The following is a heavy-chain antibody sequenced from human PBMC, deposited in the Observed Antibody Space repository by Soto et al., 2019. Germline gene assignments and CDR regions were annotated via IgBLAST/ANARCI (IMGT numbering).Heavy chain of an antibody. Sequence: GGSLRLSCAASGFTFSNAWMSWVRQAPGKGLEWVGRIKSKTDGGTTDYAAPVKGRFTISRDDSKNTLYLQMNSLKTEDTAVYYCTTARGTYGAEYFQHWGQGTLVTVSS. D-gene: IGHD4-17*01. J-gene: IGHJ1*01. CDR2: IKSKTDGGTT. CDR1: GFTFSNAW. CDR3: TTARGTYGAEYFQH. V-gene: IGHV3-15*01.